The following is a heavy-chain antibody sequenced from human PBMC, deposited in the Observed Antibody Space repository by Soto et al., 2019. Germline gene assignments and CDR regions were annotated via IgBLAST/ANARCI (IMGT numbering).Heavy chain of an antibody. J-gene: IGHJ4*02. Sequence: QVQLQESGPGLVKPSQTLSRTCTVSGYSISSGDYYWGCIRQPPGKGLEWIGYIYYSGSTYYNTYLKDRVTISVDTAKNQCSLKLSAVSAADTAVYYCACNRGVGATTDYWGRGTMVTV. CDR2: IYYSGST. V-gene: IGHV4-30-4*01. D-gene: IGHD1-26*01. CDR3: ACNRGVGATTDY. CDR1: GYSISSGDYY.